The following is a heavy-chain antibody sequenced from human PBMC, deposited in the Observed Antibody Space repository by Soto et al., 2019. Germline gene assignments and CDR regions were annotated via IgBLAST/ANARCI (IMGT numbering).Heavy chain of an antibody. Sequence: QVQLVQSGAEVTKPGSSVKVSCKASGGTFRSYSINWVRQAPGQGLEWMGEIIPIFGTANYAQKFQGRVTMTADESTSTAYMELSSLRSEDTAVYYCARDGGRHSGGIDYWGQGTLVTVSS. CDR3: ARDGGRHSGGIDY. D-gene: IGHD1-26*01. CDR2: IIPIFGTA. CDR1: GGTFRSYS. V-gene: IGHV1-69*01. J-gene: IGHJ4*02.